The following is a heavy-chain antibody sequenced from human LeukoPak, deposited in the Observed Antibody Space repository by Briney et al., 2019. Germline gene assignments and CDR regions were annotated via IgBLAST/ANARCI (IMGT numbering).Heavy chain of an antibody. CDR2: IWYDGSNK. CDR3: ARDSRYCSGGSCYSVSDY. CDR1: RFTFSSYG. Sequence: GGSLRLSCAASRFTFSSYGMHWVSQARGKGLEWVAVIWYDGSNKYYADSVKGRFTISRDNSKNTLYLQMNSLRAEDTAVYYCARDSRYCSGGSCYSVSDYWGQGTLVTVSS. V-gene: IGHV3-33*01. D-gene: IGHD2-15*01. J-gene: IGHJ4*02.